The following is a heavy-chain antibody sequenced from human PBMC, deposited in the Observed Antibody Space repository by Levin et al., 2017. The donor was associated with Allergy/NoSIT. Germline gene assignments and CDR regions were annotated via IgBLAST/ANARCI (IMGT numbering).Heavy chain of an antibody. Sequence: GGSLRLSCAASGFTFSSYSMNWVRQAPGKGLEWVSSISSSSSYIYYADSVKGRFTISRDNAKNSLYLQMNSLRAEDTAVYYCARDPLAAAEDNWFDPWGQGTLVTVSS. CDR2: ISSSSSYI. CDR1: GFTFSSYS. V-gene: IGHV3-21*01. D-gene: IGHD6-13*01. CDR3: ARDPLAAAEDNWFDP. J-gene: IGHJ5*02.